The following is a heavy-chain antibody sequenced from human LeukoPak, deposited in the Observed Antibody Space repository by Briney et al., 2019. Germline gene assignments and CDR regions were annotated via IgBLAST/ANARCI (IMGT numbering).Heavy chain of an antibody. CDR2: IGTAGDT. J-gene: IGHJ4*02. D-gene: IGHD3-22*01. CDR1: GFTLSSYD. V-gene: IGHV3-13*01. Sequence: PGGSLRLSCAASGFTLSSYDMHWVRQATGKGLEWVSAIGTAGDTYYPGSVKGRFTISRENAKNPLYLQMNSLRAGDTAVYYCARGRYYDSSGYNPHFDYWGQGTLVTVSS. CDR3: ARGRYYDSSGYNPHFDY.